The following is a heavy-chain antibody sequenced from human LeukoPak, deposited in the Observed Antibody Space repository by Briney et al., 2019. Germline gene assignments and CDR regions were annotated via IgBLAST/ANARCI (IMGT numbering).Heavy chain of an antibody. Sequence: GGSLRLSCAASGFNFNTYWMSWVRQAPGKGLEWVANIKQDGSEKYYVDSVKGRFTISRDNAKNSLYLQMNSLRAEDTAVYYCARVKSSGSAFYYYMDVWGKGTTVTVSS. V-gene: IGHV3-7*01. J-gene: IGHJ6*03. CDR2: IKQDGSEK. CDR1: GFNFNTYW. CDR3: ARVKSSGSAFYYYMDV. D-gene: IGHD3-10*01.